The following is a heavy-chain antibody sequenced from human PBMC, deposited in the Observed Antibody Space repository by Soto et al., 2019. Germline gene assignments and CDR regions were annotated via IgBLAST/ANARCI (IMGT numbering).Heavy chain of an antibody. J-gene: IGHJ2*01. CDR1: GGTFSSYT. V-gene: IGHV1-69*08. CDR3: AREGYYWYFDL. Sequence: QVQLVQSGAEVKKPGSSVKVSCKASGGTFSSYTISWVRQAPGQGLEWMGRIIPILGIANYAQKFQGRVTITADKSTSTAYMELSSLRSEDTAVYYCAREGYYWYFDLWGRGTLVTVSS. CDR2: IIPILGIA. D-gene: IGHD3-22*01.